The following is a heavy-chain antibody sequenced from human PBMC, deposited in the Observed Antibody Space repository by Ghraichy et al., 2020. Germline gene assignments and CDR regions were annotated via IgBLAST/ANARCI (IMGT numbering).Heavy chain of an antibody. CDR1: GDSIRSYY. CDR3: ARIREPWYFDL. D-gene: IGHD1-14*01. J-gene: IGHJ2*01. CDR2: VYATGST. Sequence: SETLSLTCTVNGDSIRSYYWSWIRQPAGKRLEWIGRVYATGSTNYNPSLKSRVTMSVDTSKNQFSLKLSSVTAADTAVYSCARIREPWYFDLWGRGTLVTVSS. V-gene: IGHV4-4*07.